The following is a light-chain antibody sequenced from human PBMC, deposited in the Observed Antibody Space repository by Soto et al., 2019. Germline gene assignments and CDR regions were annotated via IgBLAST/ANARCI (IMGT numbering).Light chain of an antibody. CDR1: QGISSY. Sequence: AIRMTRSPSSFSASTGDRVTITCRASQGISSYLAWYQQKPGKAPKLLIYAASTLQSGVPSRFSGSGSATDFTLTISCLQSEDFATYYCQQYYSYPYTFGQGTRLEIK. CDR2: AAS. CDR3: QQYYSYPYT. V-gene: IGKV1-8*01. J-gene: IGKJ5*01.